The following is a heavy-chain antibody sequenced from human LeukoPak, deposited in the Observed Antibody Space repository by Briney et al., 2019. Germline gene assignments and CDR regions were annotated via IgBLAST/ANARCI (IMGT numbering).Heavy chain of an antibody. J-gene: IGHJ6*03. D-gene: IGHD7-27*01. CDR2: IKQDGSEK. Sequence: GGSLRLSCAASGFTFSSYWMSWVRQAPGKGLEWVANIKQDGSEKYYVDPVKGRFTISRDNAKNSLYLQMNGLRAEDTAVYYCARALGDYYYYYMDVWGKGTTVTVSS. CDR1: GFTFSSYW. V-gene: IGHV3-7*01. CDR3: ARALGDYYYYYMDV.